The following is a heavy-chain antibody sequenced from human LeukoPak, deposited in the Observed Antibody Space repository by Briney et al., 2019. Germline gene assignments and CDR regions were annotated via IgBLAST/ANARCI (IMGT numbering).Heavy chain of an antibody. CDR3: ARQQNRGYGLPFDY. Sequence: SETLSLTCTVSGGSIGSSSYYWGWIRQPPGKGLEWIGSIYYSGNTYYNPSLKSRVTISVDTSKNQFSLKLSSVTAADTAVYYCARQQNRGYGLPFDYWGQGTLVTVSP. D-gene: IGHD5-12*01. CDR2: IYYSGNT. V-gene: IGHV4-39*01. J-gene: IGHJ4*02. CDR1: GGSIGSSSYY.